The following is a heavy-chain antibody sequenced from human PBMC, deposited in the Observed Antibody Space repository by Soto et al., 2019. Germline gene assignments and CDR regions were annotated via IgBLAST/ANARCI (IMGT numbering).Heavy chain of an antibody. CDR1: GFTFSSYA. CDR3: VRGDSSGWTGAHDY. CDR2: ISYDGSNK. J-gene: IGHJ4*02. D-gene: IGHD6-19*01. Sequence: QVQLVESGGGVVQPGRSLRLSCAASGFTFSSYAMHWVRQAPGKGLEWVAVISYDGSNKYYADSVKGRFTISRDNSKNTLYLQMNSLRAEDTAVYYCVRGDSSGWTGAHDYWGQGTLVTVSS. V-gene: IGHV3-30-3*01.